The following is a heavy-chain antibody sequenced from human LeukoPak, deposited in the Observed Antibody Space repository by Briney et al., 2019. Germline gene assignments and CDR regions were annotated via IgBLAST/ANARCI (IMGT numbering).Heavy chain of an antibody. Sequence: GGSLRLSCAASGFTFSSSNMNWVRQAPGKGLEWVSAISGSGGSTYYADSVKGRFTISRDSSKNTLYLQMNSLRAEDTAVYYCAKDPYYYGSGSYSPSPYYFDYWGQGTLVTVSS. CDR2: ISGSGGST. D-gene: IGHD3-10*01. CDR3: AKDPYYYGSGSYSPSPYYFDY. CDR1: GFTFSSSN. V-gene: IGHV3-23*01. J-gene: IGHJ4*02.